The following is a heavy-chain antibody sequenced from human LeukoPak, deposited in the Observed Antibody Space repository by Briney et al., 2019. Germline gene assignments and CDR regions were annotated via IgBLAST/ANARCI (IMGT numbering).Heavy chain of an antibody. CDR3: VKEADYSGTYYMDV. V-gene: IGHV3-23*01. CDR1: GFTFNEYV. J-gene: IGHJ6*03. Sequence: PVGSLRLSCAVSGFTFNEYVMSWVRQAPGSSLEWVSAVSSSGFSTYYADSVKGRFAISRDNFKNTLYLQLNSLRGEDTAVYYCVKEADYSGTYYMDVWGKGTTVTVSS. CDR2: VSSSGFST. D-gene: IGHD1-26*01.